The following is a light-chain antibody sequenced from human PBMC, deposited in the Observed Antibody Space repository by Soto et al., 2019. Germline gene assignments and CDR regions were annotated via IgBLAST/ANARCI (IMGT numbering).Light chain of an antibody. Sequence: DIQITQSPSTLSGSVGDRVTITCRASQTISSWLAWYQQKPGKAPKLLIYKASTLKSGVPSRFSGSGSGTEFTLTISSLQTDDFATYYCQHYNSYSEAFGQGTTVDIK. CDR2: KAS. CDR3: QHYNSYSEA. CDR1: QTISSW. V-gene: IGKV1-5*03. J-gene: IGKJ1*01.